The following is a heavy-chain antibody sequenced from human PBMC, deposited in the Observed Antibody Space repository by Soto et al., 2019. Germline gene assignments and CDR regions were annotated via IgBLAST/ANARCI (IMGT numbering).Heavy chain of an antibody. J-gene: IGHJ5*02. Sequence: PGESLKISCKGSGYSFTSYWIGWVRQMPGKGLEWMGIIYPGDSDTRYSPSFQGQVTISADKSISTAYLQWSSLKASDTAMYYCARNRIAAAGTGFLGFDPWGQGTLVTVSS. D-gene: IGHD6-13*01. CDR1: GYSFTSYW. CDR3: ARNRIAAAGTGFLGFDP. V-gene: IGHV5-51*01. CDR2: IYPGDSDT.